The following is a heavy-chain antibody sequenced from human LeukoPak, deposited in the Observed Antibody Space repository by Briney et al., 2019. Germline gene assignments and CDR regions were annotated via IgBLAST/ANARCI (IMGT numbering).Heavy chain of an antibody. D-gene: IGHD3-22*01. CDR1: GFTISSNY. J-gene: IGHJ4*02. V-gene: IGHV3-66*01. Sequence: GGSLRLSCAASGFTISSNYVSWVRQAPGKGLEWVSVIYSGGSTYYADSVKGRFTISRDNSKNTLYLQMNSLRAEDTAVYYCARAPTYYYDSSGYHADYWGQGTLVTVSS. CDR2: IYSGGST. CDR3: ARAPTYYYDSSGYHADY.